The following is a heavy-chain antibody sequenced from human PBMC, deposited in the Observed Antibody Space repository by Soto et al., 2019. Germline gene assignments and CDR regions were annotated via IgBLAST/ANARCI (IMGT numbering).Heavy chain of an antibody. D-gene: IGHD2-15*01. CDR2: IYYSGST. V-gene: IGHV4-59*01. Sequence: PSETLSLTCTVSGGSISSYYWSWIRQPPGKGLEWIGYIYYSGSTNYNPSLKSRVTISVDTSKNQFSLKLSSVTAADTAVYYCAVLLRSGQTPHWGQGTLVTVSS. CDR3: AVLLRSGQTPH. J-gene: IGHJ4*02. CDR1: GGSISSYY.